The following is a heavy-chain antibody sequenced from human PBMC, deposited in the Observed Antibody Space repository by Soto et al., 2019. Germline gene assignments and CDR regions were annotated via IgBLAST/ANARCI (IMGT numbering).Heavy chain of an antibody. CDR1: GFTFSSYG. V-gene: IGHV3-30*18. CDR2: ISYDGSNK. D-gene: IGHD1-7*01. CDR3: AKDLWLGNWNFGFDY. Sequence: QVQLVESGGGVVQPGRSLRLSCAASGFTFSSYGMHWVRQAPGKGLEWVAVISYDGSNKYYADSVKGRFTISRDNSKNTLYLQMNSLRAEDTAVYYCAKDLWLGNWNFGFDYWGQGTLVTVSS. J-gene: IGHJ4*02.